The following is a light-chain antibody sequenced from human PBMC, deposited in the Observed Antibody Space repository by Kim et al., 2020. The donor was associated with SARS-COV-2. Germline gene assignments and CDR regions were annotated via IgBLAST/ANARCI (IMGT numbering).Light chain of an antibody. CDR1: SLRTYF. CDR3: NSRDSSAKRYV. Sequence: SSELTQDPAVSVALGQTIRITCQGDSLRTYFASWYQQKPGQAPVLVLYGKNNRPSGIPDRFSASTSGNTASLTITGAKAEDEADYYCNSRDSSAKRYVFG. V-gene: IGLV3-19*01. J-gene: IGLJ1*01. CDR2: GKN.